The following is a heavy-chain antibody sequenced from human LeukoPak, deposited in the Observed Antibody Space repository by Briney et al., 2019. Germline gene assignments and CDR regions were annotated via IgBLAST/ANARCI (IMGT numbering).Heavy chain of an antibody. J-gene: IGHJ6*03. D-gene: IGHD7-27*01. CDR3: ARPLTGEYYYYYYMDV. CDR2: ISSGGSMI. Sequence: GGSLRLSCAASGFIFDSYSMNWVRQAPGKGLEWVSYISSGGSMINYADSVRGRFAISRDNANNSLYLQMNSLRADDTAVYYCARPLTGEYYYYYYMDVWGKGTTVTVSS. CDR1: GFIFDSYS. V-gene: IGHV3-48*01.